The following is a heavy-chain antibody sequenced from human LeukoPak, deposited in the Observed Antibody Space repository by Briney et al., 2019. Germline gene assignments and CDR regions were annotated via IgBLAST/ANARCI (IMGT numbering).Heavy chain of an antibody. CDR1: GFTFSSYA. Sequence: GGSLRLSCAASGFTFSSYAMSWVRQAPGKGLEWVSAISGSGGSTYYADSVKGRFTISRDNSENTLYLQMNSLRAEDTAVYYCAKDPEWELGGGFDYWGQGTLVTVFS. D-gene: IGHD1-26*01. V-gene: IGHV3-23*01. CDR3: AKDPEWELGGGFDY. CDR2: ISGSGGST. J-gene: IGHJ4*02.